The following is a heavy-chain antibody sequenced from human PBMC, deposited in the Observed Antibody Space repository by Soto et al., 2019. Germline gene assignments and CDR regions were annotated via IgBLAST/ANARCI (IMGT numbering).Heavy chain of an antibody. V-gene: IGHV4-59*01. CDR3: ARVYYYDSSGYSVYYGMDV. CDR2: IYYSGST. Sequence: SETLSLTCTVSGGSISSYYWSWIRQPPGKGLEWIGYIYYSGSTNYNPSLKSRVTISVDTSKNQFSLKLSSVTAADTAVYYCARVYYYDSSGYSVYYGMDVWGQGTTVTVSS. D-gene: IGHD3-22*01. J-gene: IGHJ6*02. CDR1: GGSISSYY.